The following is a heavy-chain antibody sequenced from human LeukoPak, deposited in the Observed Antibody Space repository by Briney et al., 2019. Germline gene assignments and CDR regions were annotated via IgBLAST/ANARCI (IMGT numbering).Heavy chain of an antibody. J-gene: IGHJ4*02. D-gene: IGHD5-18*01. V-gene: IGHV1-69*13. CDR1: GGTFSSYA. CDR2: IIPIFGTA. CDR3: ARQYSYGSRAFDY. Sequence: ASVKVSCKASGGTFSSYAISWVRQAPGQGLEWMGGIIPIFGTANYAQKFQGRVTITADESTSTAYMELSSLRAEDTAVYYCARQYSYGSRAFDYWGQGTLVTVSS.